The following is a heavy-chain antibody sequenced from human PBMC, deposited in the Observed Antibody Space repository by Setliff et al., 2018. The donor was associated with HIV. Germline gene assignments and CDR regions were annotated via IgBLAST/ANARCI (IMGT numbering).Heavy chain of an antibody. CDR2: IIPSSGGT. Sequence: PRASVKVSCKASGYTFTGYYIHWVRQAPGQGLEWMGRIIPSSGGTNYAQKFQGRVTMTRDTSISTAYMELSRLRSDDTAVYYCSTTASNGYPWALDIWGQGTMVTVSS. D-gene: IGHD3-22*01. CDR3: STTASNGYPWALDI. CDR1: GYTFTGYY. J-gene: IGHJ3*02. V-gene: IGHV1-2*06.